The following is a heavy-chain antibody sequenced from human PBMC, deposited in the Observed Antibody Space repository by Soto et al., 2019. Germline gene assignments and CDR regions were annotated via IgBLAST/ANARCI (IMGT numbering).Heavy chain of an antibody. D-gene: IGHD6-6*01. CDR1: GYKFTTFW. CDR2: IYPGDSDT. CDR3: AGTSSSSRFYYYGMDV. J-gene: IGHJ6*02. Sequence: ESLKISCKASGYKFTTFWLNWVRQTPGKGLEWMGIIYPGDSDTRYSPSFQGQVTISADKSISTAYLQWSSLKASDTAMYYCAGTSSSSRFYYYGMDVWGQGTTVTVSS. V-gene: IGHV5-51*01.